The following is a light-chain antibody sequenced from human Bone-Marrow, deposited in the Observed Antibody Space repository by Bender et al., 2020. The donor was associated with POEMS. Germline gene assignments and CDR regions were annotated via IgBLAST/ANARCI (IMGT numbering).Light chain of an antibody. Sequence: QSLLTQPPSVSAAPGQTVTISCSGSSTNIAANYVSWYQQLPGTAPKLLIYANTNRPSGVPDRFSGSKSATSASLAISDIQSEDEGDYYCSSWDDSLSGWVFGGGTKLTVL. CDR2: ANT. V-gene: IGLV1-50*01. CDR3: SSWDDSLSGWV. J-gene: IGLJ3*02. CDR1: STNIAANYV.